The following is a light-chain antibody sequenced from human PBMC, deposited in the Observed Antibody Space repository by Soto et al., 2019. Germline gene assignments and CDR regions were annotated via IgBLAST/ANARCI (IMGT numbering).Light chain of an antibody. V-gene: IGLV2-14*01. CDR1: SSDIGGYYY. CDR3: TSYSSSDIFYV. CDR2: QVT. J-gene: IGLJ1*01. Sequence: QSVLTQPASVSGPPGQSITISCTGTSSDIGGYYYVSWYQHHPDKAPKLLIYQVTNRPSRVSNRFSGSKSGNTASLTISGLQADDEADYYCTSYSSSDIFYVFGTGTKVTVL.